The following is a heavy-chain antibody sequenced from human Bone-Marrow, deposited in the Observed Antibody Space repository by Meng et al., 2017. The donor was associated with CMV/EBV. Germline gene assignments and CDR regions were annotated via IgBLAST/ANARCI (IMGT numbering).Heavy chain of an antibody. V-gene: IGHV3-33*06. J-gene: IGHJ4*02. CDR1: GFTFSSYG. D-gene: IGHD6-6*01. Sequence: GESLKISCAASGFTFSSYGMHWVRQAPGKGLEWVAVIWYDGSNKYYADSVKGRFTISRDNSKNTLYLQLNGLRADDTAVYYCVKEEASRPFFEFWGQGTLVTVSS. CDR3: VKEEASRPFFEF. CDR2: IWYDGSNK.